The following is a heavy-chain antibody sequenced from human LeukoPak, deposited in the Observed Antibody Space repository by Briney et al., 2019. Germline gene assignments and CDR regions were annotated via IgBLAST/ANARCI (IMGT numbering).Heavy chain of an antibody. V-gene: IGHV4-59*01. CDR3: ARVGGSSSFGY. CDR1: GGSISSYY. CDR2: IYNSGST. J-gene: IGHJ4*02. D-gene: IGHD6-6*01. Sequence: SETLPLTCTVSGGSISSYYWSWIRQPPGKGLEWIGHIYNSGSTNYNPSLKSRVTISVDTSKNQFSLKVSSVTAADTAVYYCARVGGSSSFGYWGQRTLVTVSS.